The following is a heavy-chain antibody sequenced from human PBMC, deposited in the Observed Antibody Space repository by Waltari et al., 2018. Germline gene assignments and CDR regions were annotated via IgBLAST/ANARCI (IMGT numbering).Heavy chain of an antibody. Sequence: QITLKESGPTLVKPTQTLTLTCTFSGFSLSTSGVGVGWIRQPPGKALEWLALIYWNDDKRYSPSLKSRLTITKDTSKNQVVLTMTNMDPVDTATYYCAHLTYCTGGVCYTPSHAFDIWGQGTMVTVSS. V-gene: IGHV2-5*01. D-gene: IGHD2-8*02. J-gene: IGHJ3*02. CDR3: AHLTYCTGGVCYTPSHAFDI. CDR2: IYWNDDK. CDR1: GFSLSTSGVG.